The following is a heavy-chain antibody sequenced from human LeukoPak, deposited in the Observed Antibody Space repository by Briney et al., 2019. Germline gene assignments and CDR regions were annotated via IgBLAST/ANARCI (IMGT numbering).Heavy chain of an antibody. D-gene: IGHD6-13*01. CDR1: GFTFSSYS. CDR3: ARDADSSSWSMYYYYGMDV. Sequence: GGSLRLSCAASGFTFSSYSMNWVRQAPGKGLEWVSSISSSSSYIYYADSAKGRFTISRDNAKNSLYLQMNSLRAEDTAVYYCARDADSSSWSMYYYYGMDVWGQGTTVTVSS. CDR2: ISSSSSYI. J-gene: IGHJ6*02. V-gene: IGHV3-21*01.